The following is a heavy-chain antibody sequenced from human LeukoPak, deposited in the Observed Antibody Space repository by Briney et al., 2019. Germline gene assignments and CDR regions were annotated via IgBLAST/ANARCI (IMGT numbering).Heavy chain of an antibody. CDR2: IYPGDSDT. J-gene: IGHJ4*02. V-gene: IGHV5-51*01. Sequence: GESLKISCKGSGYSFTSSWNGWVRQTPGKGLEWMGIIYPGDSDTRYSPSFQGQVTISADKSINTAYLQWSTLKASDTAMYYCAKHTVPGYSSSSFNYWGQGTLVTVSS. CDR1: GYSFTSSW. D-gene: IGHD6-13*01. CDR3: AKHTVPGYSSSSFNY.